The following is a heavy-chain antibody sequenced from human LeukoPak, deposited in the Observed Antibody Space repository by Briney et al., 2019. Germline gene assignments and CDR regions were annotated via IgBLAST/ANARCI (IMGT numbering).Heavy chain of an antibody. V-gene: IGHV3-11*01. CDR3: ARGQVDHSYGYHLVGRDYFDY. D-gene: IGHD5-18*01. CDR1: GFTFSDYY. Sequence: GGSLRLSCAASGFTFSDYYMSWIRQAPGKGLEWVSYISSSGSTIYYADSVKGRFTISRDNTENSLYLQMNSLRVEDTAVYYCARGQVDHSYGYHLVGRDYFDYWGQGTLVTVSS. J-gene: IGHJ4*02. CDR2: ISSSGSTI.